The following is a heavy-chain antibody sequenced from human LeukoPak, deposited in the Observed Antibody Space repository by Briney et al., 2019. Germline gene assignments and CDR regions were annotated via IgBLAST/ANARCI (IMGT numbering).Heavy chain of an antibody. CDR3: APVELDGYKTEVYDY. CDR2: IIPIFGIA. CDR1: GGTFSSYA. D-gene: IGHD5-24*01. J-gene: IGHJ4*02. V-gene: IGHV1-69*04. Sequence: SVKVSCKASGGTFSSYATSWVRQTPGQGLEWMGRIIPIFGIANYAQKFQGRVTITADKSTSTAYMELSSLRSEDTAVYYCAPVELDGYKTEVYDYWGQGTLVTVSS.